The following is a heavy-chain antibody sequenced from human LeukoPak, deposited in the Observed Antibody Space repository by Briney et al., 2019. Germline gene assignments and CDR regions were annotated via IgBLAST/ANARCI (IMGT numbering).Heavy chain of an antibody. Sequence: GSLRLSCAASGFTFNNAWLSWVRQPPGKGLEWIGSIYYSGNTYYNASLKSQVSISIDTSKNQFSLKLTSVTAADTAVYYCARDYDYGDYVEYMDVWGKGTTVTVSS. D-gene: IGHD4-17*01. CDR3: ARDYDYGDYVEYMDV. V-gene: IGHV4-4*02. CDR2: IYYSGNT. CDR1: GFTFNNAW. J-gene: IGHJ6*03.